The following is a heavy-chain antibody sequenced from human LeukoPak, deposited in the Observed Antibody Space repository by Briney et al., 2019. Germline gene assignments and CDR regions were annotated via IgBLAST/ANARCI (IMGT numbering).Heavy chain of an antibody. Sequence: GGSLRLSCATSGFTFTTYAMSWVRQAPGKGLEWVSVISASGGSTYYADSVKGRFTISRDNSKNTLYLQMNSLRAEDTAVYYCAKEIGGGEYYYYYMDVWGKGTTVTVS. CDR1: GFTFTTYA. CDR2: ISASGGST. J-gene: IGHJ6*03. D-gene: IGHD3-10*01. CDR3: AKEIGGGEYYYYYMDV. V-gene: IGHV3-23*01.